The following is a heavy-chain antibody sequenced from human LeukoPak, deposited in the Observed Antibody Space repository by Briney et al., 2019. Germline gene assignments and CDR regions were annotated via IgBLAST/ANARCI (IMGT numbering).Heavy chain of an antibody. J-gene: IGHJ4*02. Sequence: SETLSLTCAVYGGSFSGYYWSWIRQPPGKGLEWIGEINHSGGTNYNPSLKSRVTISVDTSKNQFSLKLSSVTAADTAVYYCARVPYDFWSGYYVDYWGQGTLVTVSS. D-gene: IGHD3-3*01. CDR2: INHSGGT. CDR1: GGSFSGYY. CDR3: ARVPYDFWSGYYVDY. V-gene: IGHV4-34*01.